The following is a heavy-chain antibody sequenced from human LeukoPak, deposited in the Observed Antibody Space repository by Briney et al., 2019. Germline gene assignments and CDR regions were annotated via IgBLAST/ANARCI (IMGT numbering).Heavy chain of an antibody. V-gene: IGHV4-59*08. CDR1: GGSISSYY. Sequence: SETLSLTCTVSGGSISSYYWSWIRQPPGKGLEWIGYIYYSGSTNYNPSLKSRVTISVDTSKNQFSLKLSSVTAADTAVYYCARVDPSAGTRVFDYWGQGTLVTVSS. J-gene: IGHJ4*02. CDR3: ARVDPSAGTRVFDY. CDR2: IYYSGST. D-gene: IGHD1-7*01.